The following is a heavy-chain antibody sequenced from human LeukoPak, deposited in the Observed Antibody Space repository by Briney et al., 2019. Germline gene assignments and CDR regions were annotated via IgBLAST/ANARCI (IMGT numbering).Heavy chain of an antibody. CDR2: IYHSGST. V-gene: IGHV4-4*02. Sequence: PSETLSLTCAVSGGSISSSNWWSWARQPPGKGLEWIGEIYHSGSTIYNPSLKSRVTISVDKSKNQLSLKLSSVTAADTAVYYCARGRYCSGGSCYSGDYYYGMDVWGQGTTVTVSS. CDR3: ARGRYCSGGSCYSGDYYYGMDV. D-gene: IGHD2-15*01. CDR1: GGSISSSNW. J-gene: IGHJ6*02.